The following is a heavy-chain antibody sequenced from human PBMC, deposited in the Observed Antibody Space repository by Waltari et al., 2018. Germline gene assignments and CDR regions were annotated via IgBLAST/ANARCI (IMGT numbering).Heavy chain of an antibody. D-gene: IGHD3-3*01. CDR3: ARDHVFRGDFWSGYYDS. Sequence: EVQLAESGGGLVQPGGSLRLSCEASGFVFSSYWMTWVRQAPGKGVEWVANIKQDGSETYYADSLKGRFTISRDNAKNSLYLQMNSLRAEDTALYYCARDHVFRGDFWSGYYDSWGQGTLVTVSS. J-gene: IGHJ4*02. CDR1: GFVFSSYW. V-gene: IGHV3-7*01. CDR2: IKQDGSET.